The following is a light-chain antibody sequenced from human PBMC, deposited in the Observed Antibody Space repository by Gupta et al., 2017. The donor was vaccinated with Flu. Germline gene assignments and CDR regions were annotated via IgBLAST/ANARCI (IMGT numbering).Light chain of an antibody. CDR3: QSFDSNNHVI. CDR2: EDN. CDR1: SGSIASNY. Sequence: NFMLAQPHSVSESPGKTITISCTRSSGSIASNYVQWYQQRPGSSPTTLVFEDNRRPSGVPDRFSGSIDSSSNSASLTISGLKTEDEADYFCQSFDSNNHVIFGGGTKLTVL. J-gene: IGLJ2*01. V-gene: IGLV6-57*01.